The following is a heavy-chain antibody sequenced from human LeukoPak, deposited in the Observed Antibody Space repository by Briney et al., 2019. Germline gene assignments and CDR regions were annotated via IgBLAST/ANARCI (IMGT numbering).Heavy chain of an antibody. CDR2: ISWDGGST. CDR1: GFTFDDYT. D-gene: IGHD5-12*01. J-gene: IGHJ2*01. V-gene: IGHV3-43*01. CDR3: AKDFGYSGYVFDL. Sequence: GGSLRLSCAASGFTFDDYTMHWVRQAPGKGLEWVSLISWDGGSTYYADSVKGRFTISRDNSKNSLYLQMNSLRTEDTALYYCAKDFGYSGYVFDLWGRGTLVTVSS.